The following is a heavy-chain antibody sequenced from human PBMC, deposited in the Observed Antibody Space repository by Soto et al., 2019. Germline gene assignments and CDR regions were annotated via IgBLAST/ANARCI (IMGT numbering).Heavy chain of an antibody. CDR2: ISSNGGST. J-gene: IGHJ6*03. D-gene: IGHD3-3*01. CDR3: ARDQDLEWLLFVYYYYYMDV. Sequence: PGGFLRLSCAASGFTFSSYAMHWVRQAPGKGLEYVSAISSNGGSTYYANSVKGRFTISRDNSKNTLYLQMGSLRAEDMAVYYCARDQDLEWLLFVYYYYYMDVWGKGTTVTVSS. V-gene: IGHV3-64*01. CDR1: GFTFSSYA.